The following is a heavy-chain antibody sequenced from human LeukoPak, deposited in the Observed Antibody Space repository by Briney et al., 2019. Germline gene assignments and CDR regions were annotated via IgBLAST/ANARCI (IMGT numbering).Heavy chain of an antibody. D-gene: IGHD3-3*01. J-gene: IGHJ4*02. Sequence: ASEKVSCKASGYTFRNYGISWVRQAPGQGLEWMGWIRTDNGKTDYAENFQDRVTMTTDTSTNTVYMLLRNLRAGDTPGYELSREKYYGFWSSSWDYWGQGTLVTVSS. CDR1: GYTFRNYG. CDR3: SREKYYGFWSSSWDY. V-gene: IGHV1-18*01. CDR2: IRTDNGKT.